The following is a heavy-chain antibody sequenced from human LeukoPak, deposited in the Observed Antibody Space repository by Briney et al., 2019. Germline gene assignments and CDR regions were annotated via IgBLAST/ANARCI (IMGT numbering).Heavy chain of an antibody. CDR2: ISHDGSNT. CDR3: AKGGVNYYDSSGYPRGDY. V-gene: IGHV3-30*18. J-gene: IGHJ4*02. CDR1: GFTFSRSA. Sequence: GGSLRLSCAASGFTFSRSAVHWVRQAPGKGLEWVAVISHDGSNTDYTDSVKGRFTISRDNSKNTLYLQMNSLRAEDTAVYYCAKGGVNYYDSSGYPRGDYWGQGTLVTVSS. D-gene: IGHD3-22*01.